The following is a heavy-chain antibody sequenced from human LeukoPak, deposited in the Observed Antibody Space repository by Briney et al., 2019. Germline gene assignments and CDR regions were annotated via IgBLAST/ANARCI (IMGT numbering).Heavy chain of an antibody. CDR1: GGTFTNYA. V-gene: IGHV1-69*04. J-gene: IGHJ4*02. CDR3: ARAEDYGDSGFDY. Sequence: GASVKVSCKASGGTFTNYAINWERQAPGQGLEWMGRIIPILGIANYAQKFQGRVTITADKSTSTAYMELSSLRSEDTAVYYCARAEDYGDSGFDYWGQGTLVTVSS. CDR2: IIPILGIA. D-gene: IGHD4-17*01.